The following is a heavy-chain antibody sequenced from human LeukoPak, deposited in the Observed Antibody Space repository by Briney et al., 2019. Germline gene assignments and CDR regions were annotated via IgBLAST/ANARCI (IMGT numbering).Heavy chain of an antibody. Sequence: GGSLRLSCAASGFTFSSYWMSWVRQAPGKGLEWVANIKQDGSEKYYVYSVKGRFTISRDNAKNSLYLQMNSLRAEDTAVYYCARDLYGGKAVRAFDIWGQGTMVTVSS. CDR1: GFTFSSYW. V-gene: IGHV3-7*01. CDR2: IKQDGSEK. D-gene: IGHD4-23*01. CDR3: ARDLYGGKAVRAFDI. J-gene: IGHJ3*02.